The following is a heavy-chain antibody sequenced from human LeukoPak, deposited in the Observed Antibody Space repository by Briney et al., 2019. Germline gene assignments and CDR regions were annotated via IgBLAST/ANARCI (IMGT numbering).Heavy chain of an antibody. CDR2: ISGSGGST. CDR1: GFTVSSNY. D-gene: IGHD3-22*01. J-gene: IGHJ5*02. CDR3: AKEYYYDSSGSWFDP. Sequence: PGGSLRLSCAASGFTVSSNYMSWVRQAPGKGLEWVSAISGSGGSTYYADSVKGRFTISRDNSKNTLYLQMNSLRAEDTAVYYCAKEYYYDSSGSWFDPWGQGTLVTVSS. V-gene: IGHV3-23*01.